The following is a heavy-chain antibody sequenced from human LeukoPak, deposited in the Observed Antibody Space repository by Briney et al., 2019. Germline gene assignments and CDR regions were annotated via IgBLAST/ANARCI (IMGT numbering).Heavy chain of an antibody. CDR3: AKDRDDFWSGYYFPAYYYGMDA. CDR2: ISGSGGST. Sequence: GGSLRLSCAASGFTFSSYVMSWVRQAPGKGLEWVSAISGSGGSTYYADSVKGRFTISRDNSKNTLYLQMNSLRAEDTAVYYCAKDRDDFWSGYYFPAYYYGMDAWGQGTTVTVSS. V-gene: IGHV3-23*01. J-gene: IGHJ6*02. CDR1: GFTFSSYV. D-gene: IGHD3-3*01.